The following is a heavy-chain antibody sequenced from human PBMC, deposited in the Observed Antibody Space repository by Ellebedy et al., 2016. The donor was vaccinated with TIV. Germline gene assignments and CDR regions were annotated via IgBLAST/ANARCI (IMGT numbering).Heavy chain of an antibody. J-gene: IGHJ4*02. CDR2: ISSSSSYT. CDR3: ARTQDTMVRSGDY. CDR1: GFTFSDYY. D-gene: IGHD3-10*01. Sequence: GGSLRLSCAASGFTFSDYYMSWIRQAPGKGLEWVSYISSSSSYTNYADSVKGRFTISRDNAKNSLYLQMNSLRAEDTAVYYCARTQDTMVRSGDYWGQGTLVTVSS. V-gene: IGHV3-11*06.